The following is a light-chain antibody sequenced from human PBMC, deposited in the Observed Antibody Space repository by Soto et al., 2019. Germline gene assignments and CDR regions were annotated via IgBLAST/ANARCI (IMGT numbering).Light chain of an antibody. J-gene: IGKJ1*01. CDR3: QHYYSWPWT. CDR1: QSIDSD. V-gene: IGKV3-15*01. CDR2: DAS. Sequence: EIVMTQSSATLSVSHGERVILHRRSSQSIDSDLAWYQQKPGQAPRFLVYDASTRATGVPARFSGSGSGTQFTLTISSLQSEDCARYYCQHYYSWPWTFGQGSKVDIK.